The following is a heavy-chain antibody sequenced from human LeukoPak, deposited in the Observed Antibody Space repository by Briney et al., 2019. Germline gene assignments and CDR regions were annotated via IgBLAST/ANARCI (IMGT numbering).Heavy chain of an antibody. Sequence: GGSLRLSCAASAFTFSLYEMSWVRQAPEMGLDWVAYISSDGNPINYADSVKGRFTISRDNAKESLYLHINSLRAEDTAIYYCARVSTNYFDYWGEGALVTVSS. CDR2: ISSDGNPI. D-gene: IGHD5/OR15-5a*01. V-gene: IGHV3-48*03. CDR3: ARVSTNYFDY. J-gene: IGHJ4*02. CDR1: AFTFSLYE.